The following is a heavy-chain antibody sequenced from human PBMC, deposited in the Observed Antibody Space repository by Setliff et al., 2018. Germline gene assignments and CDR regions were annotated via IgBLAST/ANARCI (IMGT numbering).Heavy chain of an antibody. J-gene: IGHJ4*02. V-gene: IGHV4-38-2*02. CDR2: ICHSGST. CDR3: AREPLKPEWGYSHLYFDS. CDR1: GYSISSGYC. D-gene: IGHD5-18*01. Sequence: SETLSLTCDVSGYSISSGYCWGWIRQPPGKGLEWIGSICHSGSTHYNPSLKSRVTISVDTSKNEFSLKVSSVTAADTAVYYCAREPLKPEWGYSHLYFDSWGQGTLVTVSS.